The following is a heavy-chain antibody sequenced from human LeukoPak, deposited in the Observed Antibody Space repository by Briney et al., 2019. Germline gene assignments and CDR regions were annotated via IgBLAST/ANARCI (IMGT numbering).Heavy chain of an antibody. V-gene: IGHV4-31*03. Sequence: PSETLSLTCTVSGGSISSGGYYWSWIRQHPGKGLEWIGYIYYSGSTYYNPSLKSRVTISVDTSKNQFSLKLSSVTAADTAVYYCARSLRSGYSPANNFDYWGQGTLVTVSS. CDR1: GGSISSGGYY. CDR3: ARSLRSGYSPANNFDY. CDR2: IYYSGST. D-gene: IGHD3-3*01. J-gene: IGHJ4*02.